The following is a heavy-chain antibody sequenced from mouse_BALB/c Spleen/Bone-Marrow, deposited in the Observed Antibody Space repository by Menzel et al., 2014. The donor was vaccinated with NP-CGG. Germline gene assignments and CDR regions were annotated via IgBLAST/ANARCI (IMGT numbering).Heavy chain of an antibody. Sequence: LQQSGAELMKPGASVKISCKATGYTFSSYWIEWVKQRPGHGLEWIGEILPGSGSTNYNEKFKGKATFTADTSSNTAYKQTRRRAREGSGVYYGGGGGGGGGYWYFDVWGAGTTVTVSS. CDR3: GGGGGGGGYWYFDV. CDR1: GYTFSSYW. CDR2: ILPGSGST. V-gene: IGHV1-9*01. J-gene: IGHJ1*01.